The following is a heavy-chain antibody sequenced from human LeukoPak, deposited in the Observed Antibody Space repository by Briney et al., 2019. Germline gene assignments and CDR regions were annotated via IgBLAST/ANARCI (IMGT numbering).Heavy chain of an antibody. CDR1: GFTFSSYD. V-gene: IGHV3-21*01. J-gene: IGHJ4*02. Sequence: PGGSLRLSCAASGFTFSSYDMSWVRQAPGKGLEWVSFISSSSSYIYYADSVKGRFTISRDNAKNSLYLQMNSLRAEDTAVYYCARDVGSGRYSASGPIDYWGQGTLVTVSS. CDR3: ARDVGSGRYSASGPIDY. D-gene: IGHD3-10*01. CDR2: ISSSSSYI.